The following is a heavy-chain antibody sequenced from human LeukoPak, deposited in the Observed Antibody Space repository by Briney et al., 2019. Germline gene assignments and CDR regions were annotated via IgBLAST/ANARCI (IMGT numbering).Heavy chain of an antibody. CDR2: ISAYNGNT. CDR3: ARDVSGYDCSY. J-gene: IGHJ4*02. Sequence: ASVKVSCKASGYTFTSYGISWVRQAPGQGLEWMGWISAYNGNTNYAQKLQGRVTMTTDTSTSTAYVELRSLRSDDTAVYYCARDVSGYDCSYWGQGTLVTVSS. CDR1: GYTFTSYG. V-gene: IGHV1-18*01. D-gene: IGHD5-12*01.